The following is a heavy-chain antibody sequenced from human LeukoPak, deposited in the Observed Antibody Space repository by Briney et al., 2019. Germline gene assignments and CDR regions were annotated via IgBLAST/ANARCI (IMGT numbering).Heavy chain of an antibody. CDR2: ISPSGDIT. V-gene: IGHV3-23*01. CDR1: GFTFSNHG. CDR3: AKDVRAGFYYYYYYMDV. Sequence: GGTLRLSYAASGFTFSNHGMNWVRQAPGKGLEWVSGISPSGDITYYADSVKGRFTISRDNSKNTLYLEVISLTAEDTAVYYCAKDVRAGFYYYYYYMDVWGKGTTVTVSS. J-gene: IGHJ6*03. D-gene: IGHD3-10*01.